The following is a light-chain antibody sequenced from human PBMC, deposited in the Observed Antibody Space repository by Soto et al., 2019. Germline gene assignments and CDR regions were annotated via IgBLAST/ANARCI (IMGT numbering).Light chain of an antibody. V-gene: IGLV2-14*01. CDR2: EVS. CDR3: ASYTSFNTRV. CDR1: SSDVGGYNY. J-gene: IGLJ1*01. Sequence: QSALTQPASVSGSPGQSITISCTGTSSDVGGYNYVSWYQQHPGKAPKLMIYEVSNRPSGVSNRFSVSKSGNTASLTISGLQAEDEADYYCASYTSFNTRVFGTGTKLTVL.